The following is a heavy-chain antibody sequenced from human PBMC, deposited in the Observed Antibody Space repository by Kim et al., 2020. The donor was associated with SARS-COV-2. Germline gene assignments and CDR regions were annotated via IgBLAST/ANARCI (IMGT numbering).Heavy chain of an antibody. CDR1: GGSISSSSYY. CDR2: IYYSGST. Sequence: SETLSLTCTVSGGSISSSSYYWGWIRQPPGKGLEWIGSIYYSGSTYYNPSLKSRVTISVDTSKNQFSLKLSSVTTADTAVYYCARQERSGWGYYYYYGMDVWGQGTTVTVSS. D-gene: IGHD6-19*01. CDR3: ARQERSGWGYYYYYGMDV. V-gene: IGHV4-39*01. J-gene: IGHJ6*02.